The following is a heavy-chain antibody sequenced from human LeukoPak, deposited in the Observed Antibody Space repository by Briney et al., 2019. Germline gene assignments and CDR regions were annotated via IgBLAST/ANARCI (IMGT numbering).Heavy chain of an antibody. CDR2: IKEDGSDI. CDR1: GFTFTSYS. D-gene: IGHD2-15*01. J-gene: IGHJ4*02. CDR3: AREWWFLDY. V-gene: IGHV3-7*05. Sequence: GSLRLSCAASGFTFTSYSMTWVRQAPGRGLEWVARIKEDGSDINYVDSVKGRFILSRDNAKNSVYLQMNSLRAEDTAVYYCAREWWFLDYWGQGTLVTVSS.